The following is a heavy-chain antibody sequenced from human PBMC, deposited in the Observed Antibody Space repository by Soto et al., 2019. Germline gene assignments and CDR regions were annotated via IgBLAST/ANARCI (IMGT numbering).Heavy chain of an antibody. CDR2: INHSGST. J-gene: IGHJ5*02. D-gene: IGHD2-15*01. Sequence: SETLSLTCAGYGGSFSGYYWSWIRQPPGKGLEWIGEINHSGSTNYNPSLKSRVTISVDTSKNQFSLKLSSVTAADTAIYYCVRGGGGGLFDPWGQGTMVTVSS. V-gene: IGHV4-34*01. CDR3: VRGGGGGLFDP. CDR1: GGSFSGYY.